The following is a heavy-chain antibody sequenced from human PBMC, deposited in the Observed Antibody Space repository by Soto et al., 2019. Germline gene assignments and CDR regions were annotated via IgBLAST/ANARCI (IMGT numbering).Heavy chain of an antibody. V-gene: IGHV1-69*13. CDR1: GGTFSSYA. D-gene: IGHD3-3*01. Sequence: SVKVSCKASGGTFSSYAISWVRQAPGQGLEWMGGIIPIFGTANYAQKFQGRVTITADESTSTAYMELSSLRSEDTAVYYCASGGPYYDFWSGYYPHLPDGMDVWGQGTTVTVSS. CDR2: IIPIFGTA. J-gene: IGHJ6*02. CDR3: ASGGPYYDFWSGYYPHLPDGMDV.